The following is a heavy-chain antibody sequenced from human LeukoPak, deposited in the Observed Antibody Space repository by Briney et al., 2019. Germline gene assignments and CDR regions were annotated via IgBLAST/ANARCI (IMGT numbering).Heavy chain of an antibody. D-gene: IGHD3-10*01. V-gene: IGHV3-30*18. CDR3: AKDRVWMVQGLNYYYYGLDV. CDR2: ISDDGSNK. J-gene: IGHJ6*01. Sequence: PGGSLRLSCAASGFTFSSYGMHWVRQAPGKGLEWVAVISDDGSNKYHADSVKGRFTISRDNSKNTLYLQMNSLRAEDRAVYHCAKDRVWMVQGLNYYYYGLDVWGQGTTVTVSS. CDR1: GFTFSSYG.